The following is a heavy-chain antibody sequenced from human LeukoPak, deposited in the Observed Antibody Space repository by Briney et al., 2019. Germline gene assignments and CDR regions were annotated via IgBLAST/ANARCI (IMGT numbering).Heavy chain of an antibody. CDR1: GFTFSSYG. CDR2: ISYDGSNR. Sequence: QPGGSLRLSCAASGFTFSSYGMHWVRQAPGKGLEWVAVISYDGSNRYYADSVKGRFTISRDNSKNTLYLQMNSLRAEDTAVFYCAKNVGSSSSSFDQWDQGTLVTVSS. V-gene: IGHV3-30*18. D-gene: IGHD6-13*01. CDR3: AKNVGSSSSSFDQ. J-gene: IGHJ4*02.